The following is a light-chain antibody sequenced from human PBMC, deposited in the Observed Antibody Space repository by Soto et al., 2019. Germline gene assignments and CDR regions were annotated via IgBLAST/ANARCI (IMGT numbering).Light chain of an antibody. J-gene: IGKJ1*01. V-gene: IGKV1-39*01. CDR1: QSISSY. Sequence: DIQMTQSPSSLSASVGDRVTITCRASQSISSYLNWYQQKPGKPPKLLIYAASSLQSGVPSRFSRRGSGTDFTLTISSLQPEDFETYYCQQSYSTPVTFGQGTKVDIK. CDR3: QQSYSTPVT. CDR2: AAS.